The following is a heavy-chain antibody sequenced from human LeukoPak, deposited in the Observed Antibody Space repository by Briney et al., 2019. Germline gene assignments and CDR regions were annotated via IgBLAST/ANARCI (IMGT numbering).Heavy chain of an antibody. CDR1: GFTFSSYA. Sequence: GGSLRLPCAASGFTFSSYAMSWVRQAPGTGLEWVSSMSASGGSTYYADSVKGRFTVSRDNSKNTLYLQMNSLRAEDTAVYYCAKDSAEQQLVRDFDYWGQGTLVTVSS. V-gene: IGHV3-23*01. CDR3: AKDSAEQQLVRDFDY. D-gene: IGHD6-13*01. J-gene: IGHJ4*02. CDR2: MSASGGST.